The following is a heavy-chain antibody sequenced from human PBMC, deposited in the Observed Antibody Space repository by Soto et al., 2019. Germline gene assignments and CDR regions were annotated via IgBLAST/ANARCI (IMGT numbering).Heavy chain of an antibody. J-gene: IGHJ4*02. CDR1: GFTFSSYG. D-gene: IGHD3-22*01. CDR3: ARPRGYYDSSGPFDN. CDR2: IWYDGSNK. V-gene: IGHV3-33*01. Sequence: LRLSCAASGFTFSSYGMHWVRQAPGKGLEWVAVIWYDGSNKYYADSVKGRFTISRDNSKNTLYLQMNSLRAEDTAVYYCARPRGYYDSSGPFDNWAQGTLVAVSS.